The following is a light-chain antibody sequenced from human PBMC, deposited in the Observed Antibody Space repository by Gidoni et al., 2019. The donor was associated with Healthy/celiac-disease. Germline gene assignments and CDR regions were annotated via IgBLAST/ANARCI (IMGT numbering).Light chain of an antibody. CDR2: DVS. Sequence: QSALTQPRSVSGSPGQSVTITCTGTSSDVGGYNYVSWYQQHPGKAPKLMIYDVSKRPSGVPERFSGSKSGNTSSLTISGLQAEDEADYYCCTYAGSYTFAVFGTGTKVTVL. CDR1: SSDVGGYNY. V-gene: IGLV2-11*01. CDR3: CTYAGSYTFAV. J-gene: IGLJ1*01.